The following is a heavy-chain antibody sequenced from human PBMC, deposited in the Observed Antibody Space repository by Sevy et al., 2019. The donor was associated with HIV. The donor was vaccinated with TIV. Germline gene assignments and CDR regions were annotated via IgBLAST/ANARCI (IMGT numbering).Heavy chain of an antibody. CDR2: TRNKANSYTT. J-gene: IGHJ6*02. V-gene: IGHV3-72*01. CDR3: AAADIVVVPAAVGWFHYGMDV. CDR1: GFTFSDHY. D-gene: IGHD2-2*01. Sequence: GGSLRLSCAASGFTFSDHYMDWVRQAPGKGLEWVGRTRNKANSYTTEYAAVVKGRFTISSDDSKNSLYLQMNSLKTEDTAVYYCAAADIVVVPAAVGWFHYGMDVWGQRTTVTVSS.